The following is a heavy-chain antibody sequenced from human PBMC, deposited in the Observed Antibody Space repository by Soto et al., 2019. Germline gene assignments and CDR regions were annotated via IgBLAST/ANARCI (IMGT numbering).Heavy chain of an antibody. J-gene: IGHJ4*02. D-gene: IGHD1-26*01. CDR1: GFTFDDYA. CDR2: ISWNSDLI. Sequence: ESGGGLVQPGRSLRLSCAASGFTFDDYAMHWVRQAPGKGLEWVSGISWNSDLIGYADSVKGRFTISRDNAKNSLHLQMNSLTTEDTALYYCVKDTYIMVAATHFDFWGQGTLVTVSS. V-gene: IGHV3-9*01. CDR3: VKDTYIMVAATHFDF.